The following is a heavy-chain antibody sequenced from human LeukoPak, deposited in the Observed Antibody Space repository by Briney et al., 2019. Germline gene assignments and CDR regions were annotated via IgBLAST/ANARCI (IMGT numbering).Heavy chain of an antibody. CDR2: TYYSGST. CDR3: ARHYSSATSCFDY. V-gene: IGHV4-39*01. Sequence: SETLSLTCTVSGVSISSTNYYWGWFRQPPGRGLEWIGSTYYSGSTYYNPSRKSRVTISVDTSRNQFSLKLSSVTAADTAVYYCARHYSSATSCFDYWGQGTLVAVSS. J-gene: IGHJ4*02. CDR1: GVSISSTNYY. D-gene: IGHD2-2*01.